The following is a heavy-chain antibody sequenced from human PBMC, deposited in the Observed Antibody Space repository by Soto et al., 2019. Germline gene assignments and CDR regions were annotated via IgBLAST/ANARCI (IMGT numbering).Heavy chain of an antibody. V-gene: IGHV4-59*12. CDR1: GGSISNYY. Sequence: SETLSLTCTVSGGSISNYYWSWIRQPPGKGLEWIGYISYSGSTNYNPSLKSRVTISVDTSKNHFSLKLSSVTAADTAVYYCARGRGWHYDYWGQGTLVTVSS. J-gene: IGHJ4*02. CDR2: ISYSGST. CDR3: ARGRGWHYDY. D-gene: IGHD2-15*01.